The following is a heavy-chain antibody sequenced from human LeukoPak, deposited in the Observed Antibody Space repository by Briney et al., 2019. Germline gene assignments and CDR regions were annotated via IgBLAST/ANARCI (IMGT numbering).Heavy chain of an antibody. CDR1: GGSFSGYY. CDR2: INHSGST. J-gene: IGHJ4*02. D-gene: IGHD3-10*01. V-gene: IGHV4-34*01. Sequence: SETLSLTCAVYGGSFSGYYWSWIRQPPGKGLEWIGEINHSGSTNYNPSLKSRVTISVDTSKNQFSLKLSSVTAADTAVYYCARGPQGGGGDYGGKGPLVTFS. CDR3: ARGPQGGGGDY.